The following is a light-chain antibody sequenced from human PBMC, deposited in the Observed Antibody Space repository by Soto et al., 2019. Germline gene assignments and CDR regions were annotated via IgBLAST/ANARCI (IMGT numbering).Light chain of an antibody. J-gene: IGKJ4*01. Sequence: DIVGTQSGGTLSLYPWERATLSCRSSHSISNDHLAWYQQKPGQAPRLLIYGTSNRATGGIADRFSGSGSGTDFTLTISRLEPEDFAVYYCHYYGSSVTFAGGTKVDIK. CDR1: HSISNDH. V-gene: IGKV3-20*01. CDR2: GTS. CDR3: HYYGSSVT.